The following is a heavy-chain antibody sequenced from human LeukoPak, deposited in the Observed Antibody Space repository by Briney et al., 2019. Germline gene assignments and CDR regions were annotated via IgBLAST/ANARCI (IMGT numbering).Heavy chain of an antibody. CDR3: ARSGSSTSCPRDY. CDR2: INPSGSNT. Sequence: ASVTVSCKASGYTFTNYYMHWVRQAPGHGLEWLGIINPSGSNTSYAQKFQGRVTMTRDTSTSTVYMELSSLRSEDTAVYYCARSGSSTSCPRDYWGQGTLVTFAS. CDR1: GYTFTNYY. V-gene: IGHV1-46*01. D-gene: IGHD2-2*01. J-gene: IGHJ4*02.